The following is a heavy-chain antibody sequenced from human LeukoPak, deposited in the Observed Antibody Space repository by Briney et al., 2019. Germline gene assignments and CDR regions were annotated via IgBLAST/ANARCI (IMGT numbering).Heavy chain of an antibody. Sequence: SETLSLTCTVSGGSISSSSYYWGWIRQPPGKGLEWIGSIYYSGSTYYNPSLKSRVTISVDTSKNQFSLKLSSVTAADTAVYYCASLLWFGELTLDYWGQGTLVNVSS. CDR3: ASLLWFGELTLDY. D-gene: IGHD3-10*01. V-gene: IGHV4-39*01. CDR2: IYYSGST. CDR1: GGSISSSSYY. J-gene: IGHJ4*02.